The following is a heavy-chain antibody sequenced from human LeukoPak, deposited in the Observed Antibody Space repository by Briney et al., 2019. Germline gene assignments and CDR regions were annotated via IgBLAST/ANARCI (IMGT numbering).Heavy chain of an antibody. Sequence: ASVKVSCKASGYTFTGYYMHWVRQAPGQGLEWMGWINPNSGGTYYAQKFQGRVTMTRDTSISTAYMELSRLRSDDTAVYYCARVKYDFWSGYDYYYYGMDVWGQGTTVTVSS. CDR1: GYTFTGYY. D-gene: IGHD3-3*01. J-gene: IGHJ6*02. CDR2: INPNSGGT. V-gene: IGHV1-2*02. CDR3: ARVKYDFWSGYDYYYYGMDV.